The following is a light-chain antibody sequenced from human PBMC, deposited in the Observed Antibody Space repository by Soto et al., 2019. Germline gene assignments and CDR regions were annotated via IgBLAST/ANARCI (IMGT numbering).Light chain of an antibody. V-gene: IGKV2-24*01. J-gene: IGKJ1*01. CDR2: QVS. Sequence: DIVMTQTPLSSPVTLGQPSSISFRSCQSLVYSDGNTYLSWLQQRPGQSPRLLIYQVSNRFSGDPDRFSRSGEGTDFTLKISRVEADDVGVYYCVQFSHFPRTFGQGTKVEIK. CDR1: QSLVYSDGNTY. CDR3: VQFSHFPRT.